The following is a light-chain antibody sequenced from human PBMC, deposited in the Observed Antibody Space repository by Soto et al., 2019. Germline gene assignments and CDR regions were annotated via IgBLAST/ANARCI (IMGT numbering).Light chain of an antibody. Sequence: DIQMTQSPSTLSASVGDRVTITCRASENIGSWLAWYQQKPGKAPNLLIYKTSSLESGVPSRFSGSGSGTEFTLTISSLQPDDFATYYCQHYNNYSYTFGLGTKLEIK. CDR1: ENIGSW. V-gene: IGKV1-5*03. CDR2: KTS. J-gene: IGKJ2*01. CDR3: QHYNNYSYT.